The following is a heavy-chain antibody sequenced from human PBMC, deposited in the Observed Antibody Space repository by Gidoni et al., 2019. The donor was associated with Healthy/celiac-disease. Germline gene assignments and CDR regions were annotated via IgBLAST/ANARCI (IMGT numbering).Heavy chain of an antibody. J-gene: IGHJ4*02. CDR2: ISYDGSNK. Sequence: VQLVESGGGVLQPGRSLRLSCAVSVLPFSSYGMHWARQAPGKGLEWVAVISYDGSNKNYADTVKGRLTISRDNSKNTLDMKMNSLRAEGTAVYYCAKVACGGVIVSTLDYWGQGTLVTVSS. V-gene: IGHV3-30*18. D-gene: IGHD3-16*02. CDR1: VLPFSSYG. CDR3: AKVACGGVIVSTLDY.